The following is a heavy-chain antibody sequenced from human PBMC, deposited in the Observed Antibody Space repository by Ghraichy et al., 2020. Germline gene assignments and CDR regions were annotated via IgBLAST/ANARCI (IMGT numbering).Heavy chain of an antibody. CDR2: IYYSGST. J-gene: IGHJ5*02. V-gene: IGHV4-59*01. CDR1: GGSISSYY. Sequence: SETLSLTCTVSGGSISSYYWSWIRQPPGKGLEWIGYIYYSGSTNYNPSLKSRVTISVDTSKNQFSLKLSSVTAADTAVYYCARAWITMVRGVIISGWFDPWGQGTLVTVSS. D-gene: IGHD3-10*01. CDR3: ARAWITMVRGVIISGWFDP.